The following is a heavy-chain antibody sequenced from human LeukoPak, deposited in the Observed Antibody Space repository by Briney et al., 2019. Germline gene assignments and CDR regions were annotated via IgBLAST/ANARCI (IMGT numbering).Heavy chain of an antibody. CDR1: GYTFTSYG. CDR3: ARDQRYSNYFYYYYGMDV. J-gene: IGHJ6*02. D-gene: IGHD4-11*01. CDR2: ISAYNGNT. Sequence: ASVKVSCKASGYTFTSYGISRVRQAPGQGLEWMGWISAYNGNTNYAQKLQGRVTMTTDTSTSTAYMELRSLRSDDTAVYYCARDQRYSNYFYYYYGMDVWGQGTTVTVSS. V-gene: IGHV1-18*01.